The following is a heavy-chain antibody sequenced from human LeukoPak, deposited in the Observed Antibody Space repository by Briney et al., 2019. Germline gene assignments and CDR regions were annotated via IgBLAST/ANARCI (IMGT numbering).Heavy chain of an antibody. D-gene: IGHD5-18*01. J-gene: IGHJ6*02. CDR3: ARSRSRYSPGCYYGMDV. Sequence: SETLSLTCTVSGGSISSYYWSWIRQPPGKGLEWIGYIYYSGSTNYNPSLKSRVTISVDTSKNQFSLKLSSVTAADTAVYYCARSRSRYSPGCYYGMDVWGQGTTVTVSS. CDR1: GGSISSYY. V-gene: IGHV4-59*01. CDR2: IYYSGST.